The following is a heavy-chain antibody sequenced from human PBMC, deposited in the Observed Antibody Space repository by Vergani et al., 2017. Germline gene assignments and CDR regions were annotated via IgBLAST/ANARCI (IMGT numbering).Heavy chain of an antibody. V-gene: IGHV1-46*03. Sequence: QVQVVQLGAEVKKSGASVKFSCKTSGYTFSTYYMHWVRQAPGQGLEWMGIINPSGGHTNYAQKFQGRVTMTRDTSTSTVYMELSSLRSEDTAIYYCARGDYGILTGYRYWGQGTLVTVSA. J-gene: IGHJ4*02. CDR1: GYTFSTYY. CDR3: ARGDYGILTGYRY. CDR2: INPSGGHT. D-gene: IGHD3-9*01.